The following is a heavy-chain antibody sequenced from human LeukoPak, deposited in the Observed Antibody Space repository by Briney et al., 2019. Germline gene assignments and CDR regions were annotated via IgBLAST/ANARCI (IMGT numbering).Heavy chain of an antibody. V-gene: IGHV3-48*03. Sequence: GGSLRLSCAASGFTFSSYEMNWVRQAPGKGLEWDSYISSSGSTIYYADSVKGRFTISRDNAKNSLYPQMNSLRAEDTAVYYCARDWGYYYDSSGYYEVWGQGTLVTVSS. D-gene: IGHD3-22*01. CDR2: ISSSGSTI. J-gene: IGHJ4*02. CDR1: GFTFSSYE. CDR3: ARDWGYYYDSSGYYEV.